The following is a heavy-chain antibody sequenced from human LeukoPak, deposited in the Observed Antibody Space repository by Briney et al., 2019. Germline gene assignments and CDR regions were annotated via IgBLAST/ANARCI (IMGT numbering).Heavy chain of an antibody. CDR1: GGSFSGYY. CDR3: ASSRYCSGGSSCGEDFDI. Sequence: SETLSLTCAVYGGSFSGYYWSWIRQPPGKGLEWIGEINHSGSTNYNPSLKSRVTISVDTSKNQFSLKLSSVTAADTAVYYCASSRYCSGGSSCGEDFDIWGQGTMVTVSS. D-gene: IGHD2-15*01. V-gene: IGHV4-34*01. J-gene: IGHJ3*02. CDR2: INHSGST.